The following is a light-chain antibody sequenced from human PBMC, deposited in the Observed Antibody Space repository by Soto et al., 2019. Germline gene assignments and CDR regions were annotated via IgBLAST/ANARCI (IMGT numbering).Light chain of an antibody. Sequence: DIQMTQSPSSLSASVGDRVTITCRASQSISSYLNWYQQKPGKAPKLLIYAASSLQSGVPSRFSGSVPGTDFTLTISSLQPEDFATYYCQQGYSTPPITFGQGTRLEIK. CDR2: AAS. CDR3: QQGYSTPPIT. V-gene: IGKV1-39*01. CDR1: QSISSY. J-gene: IGKJ5*01.